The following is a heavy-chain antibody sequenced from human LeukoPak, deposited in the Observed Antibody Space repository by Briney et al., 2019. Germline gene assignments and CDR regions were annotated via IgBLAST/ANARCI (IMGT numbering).Heavy chain of an antibody. CDR1: GGSISSYY. D-gene: IGHD3-3*01. Sequence: SETLSLTCTVSGGSISSYYWSWIRQPPGKGLEWIGYIYYSGSTNYNPSLKSRVTISVDTSKNQFSLKLSSETAADTAVYYCARSYEADFWSGYYTVGYFDYWGQGTLVTVSS. CDR3: ARSYEADFWSGYYTVGYFDY. CDR2: IYYSGST. J-gene: IGHJ4*02. V-gene: IGHV4-59*01.